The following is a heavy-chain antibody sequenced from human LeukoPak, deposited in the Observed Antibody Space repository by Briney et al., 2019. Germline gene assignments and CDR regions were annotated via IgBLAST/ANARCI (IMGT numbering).Heavy chain of an antibody. D-gene: IGHD1-26*01. CDR2: INPNSGGT. CDR3: ASTSESYLGDFDY. CDR1: GYTFTGYY. J-gene: IGHJ4*02. Sequence: ASVKVSCKASGYTFTGYYMHWVRQAPGQGLEWMGWINPNSGGTNYAQKFQGRVTMTRDTSISTAYMELSRRRSDDTAVYSCASTSESYLGDFDYWGQGTLVTVSS. V-gene: IGHV1-2*02.